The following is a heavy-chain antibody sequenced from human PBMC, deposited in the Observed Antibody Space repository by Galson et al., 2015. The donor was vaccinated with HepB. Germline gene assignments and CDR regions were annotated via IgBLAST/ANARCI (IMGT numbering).Heavy chain of an antibody. CDR2: IIPVFGTA. V-gene: IGHV1-69*13. CDR1: GGTFRRYA. CDR3: ASGQQVGPRDY. J-gene: IGHJ4*02. D-gene: IGHD6-13*01. Sequence: SVKVSCKASGGTFRRYAISWVRQAPGQGLEWMGGIIPVFGTAKYARKFQGRVTITADESTSTAYMELSSLRSEDTAVYYCASGQQVGPRDYWGQGTLVTVSS.